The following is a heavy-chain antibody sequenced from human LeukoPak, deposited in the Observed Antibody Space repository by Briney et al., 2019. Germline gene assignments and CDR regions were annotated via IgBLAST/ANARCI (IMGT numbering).Heavy chain of an antibody. D-gene: IGHD3-16*01. CDR2: IYYSGST. Sequence: PSETLSLTCTVSGGSISSGDYYWSWIRQPPGKGLEWIGYIYYSGSTYYNPSLKSRVTISVDTSKNQFSLKLSSVTAADTAVYYCAREYVHYYGMDVWGQGTTVTVSS. V-gene: IGHV4-30-4*01. CDR3: AREYVHYYGMDV. CDR1: GGSISSGDYY. J-gene: IGHJ6*02.